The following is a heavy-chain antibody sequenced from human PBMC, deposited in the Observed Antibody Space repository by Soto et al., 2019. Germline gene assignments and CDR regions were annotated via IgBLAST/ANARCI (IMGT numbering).Heavy chain of an antibody. D-gene: IGHD2-15*01. Sequence: GVLRLCWPSPGLSFSPYAMTWVRLATGQGLEWVSAPSGSGDTDDYADSVRGRFTISRANSKNTLYLQLNSLRPDDTAGHSCTKRVVVAATPSGKGNYFHPWGQGKRVTFSA. J-gene: IGHJ4*02. CDR1: GLSFSPYA. CDR2: PSGSGDTD. V-gene: IGHV3-23*01. CDR3: TKRVVVAATPSGKGNYFHP.